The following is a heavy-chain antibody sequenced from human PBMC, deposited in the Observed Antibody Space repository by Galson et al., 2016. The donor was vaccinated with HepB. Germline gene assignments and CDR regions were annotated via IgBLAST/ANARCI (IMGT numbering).Heavy chain of an antibody. D-gene: IGHD3-22*01. J-gene: IGHJ4*02. CDR1: EFSFDTYA. CDR2: ISYDGTYK. Sequence: SLRLSCAASEFSFDTYAMHWVRQAPGKGLEWVAIISYDGTYKYYADSVRGRFTISRDNSNNTLYLQMNSLRAEDTALYYCAREDFYYTIDYWGQGTLVTVSS. V-gene: IGHV3-30-3*01. CDR3: AREDFYYTIDY.